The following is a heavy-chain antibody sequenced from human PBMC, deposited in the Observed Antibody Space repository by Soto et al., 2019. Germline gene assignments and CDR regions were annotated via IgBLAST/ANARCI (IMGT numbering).Heavy chain of an antibody. Sequence: QVQLVESGGGVVQPGRSLRLSCAASGFTFSSYGMHWVRQAPGKGLEWVAVISYDGRNKYYADSVKGRFTISRDNSKNTLYLQMASLRAEDTAVYYCAKGSGSDFWSGYYFWGHGTLVTVSS. CDR3: AKGSGSDFWSGYYF. V-gene: IGHV3-30*18. CDR2: ISYDGRNK. D-gene: IGHD3-3*01. J-gene: IGHJ4*01. CDR1: GFTFSSYG.